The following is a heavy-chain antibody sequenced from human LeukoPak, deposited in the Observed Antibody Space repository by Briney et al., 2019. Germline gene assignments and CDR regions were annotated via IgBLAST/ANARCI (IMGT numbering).Heavy chain of an antibody. D-gene: IGHD2-21*01. V-gene: IGHV5-51*01. J-gene: IGHJ2*01. Sequence: ESLKISCKGSGYSFPTYWIGWVRQRPGKGLEWMGIIYPSDSDTMYSPSFQGQVTISADRSISTAYLQWSSLKASDTAIYYCARRGPYWYFNLWGRGTLVTVSS. CDR1: GYSFPTYW. CDR3: ARRGPYWYFNL. CDR2: IYPSDSDT.